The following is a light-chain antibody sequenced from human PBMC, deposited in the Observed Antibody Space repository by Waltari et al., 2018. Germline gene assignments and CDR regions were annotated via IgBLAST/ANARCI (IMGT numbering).Light chain of an antibody. CDR1: RNDVGAYNY. CDR2: EVS. V-gene: IGLV2-8*01. Sequence: QSALTQPPSASGSPGQSVTIPCPGTRNDVGAYNYVPWYQPHPGKAPKLMIYEVSMRPSGVPDRFSGSKSDNTASLTVSGLQAEDEADYYCSSFAGNNNVVFGGGTKLTVL. J-gene: IGLJ2*01. CDR3: SSFAGNNNVV.